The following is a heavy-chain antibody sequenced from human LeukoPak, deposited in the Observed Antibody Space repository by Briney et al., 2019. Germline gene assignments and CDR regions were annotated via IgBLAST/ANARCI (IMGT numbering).Heavy chain of an antibody. V-gene: IGHV3-21*01. CDR1: GFTFSSYS. CDR2: ISSSSSYI. CDR3: ARSFFSIAAAATDY. Sequence: GGSLRLSCAASGFTFSSYSMNWVRQAPGKGLEWVSSISSSSSYIYYADSVKGRFTISRDNAKNSLYLQMNSLRAEDTAVYYCARSFFSIAAAATDYWGQGTLVTVSS. J-gene: IGHJ4*02. D-gene: IGHD6-13*01.